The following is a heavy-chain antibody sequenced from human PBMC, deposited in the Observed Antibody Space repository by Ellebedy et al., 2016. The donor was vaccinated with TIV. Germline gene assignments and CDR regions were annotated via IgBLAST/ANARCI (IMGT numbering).Heavy chain of an antibody. CDR1: GFIFRDAY. D-gene: IGHD7-27*01. V-gene: IGHV3-15*01. CDR3: AWHWGYHDAMNV. J-gene: IGHJ6*02. CDR2: ITSKGGGETV. Sequence: PGGSLRLSCAGSGFIFRDAYLSWVRQSPGQGLEWVGRITSKGGGETVNRAAPVKGRFTLSRDDSINTLYLEMNGLKTEDTGVYYCAWHWGYHDAMNVWGQGTTVTVSS.